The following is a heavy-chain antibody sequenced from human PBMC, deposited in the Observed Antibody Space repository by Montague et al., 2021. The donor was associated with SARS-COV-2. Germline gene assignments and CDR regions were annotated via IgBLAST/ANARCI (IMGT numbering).Heavy chain of an antibody. D-gene: IGHD2-15*01. CDR3: ARHYSATLPAVY. Sequence: SETLSLTCTVSGGSISSFYWSWFRQPPGKGLEWIGYIPDSGSTNYNPSLTSRVTMSVDTSKDQSSLKVNSVTAADTAVYYCARHYSATLPAVYWGQGTLVTVSS. CDR1: GGSISSFY. V-gene: IGHV4-59*08. CDR2: IPDSGST. J-gene: IGHJ4*02.